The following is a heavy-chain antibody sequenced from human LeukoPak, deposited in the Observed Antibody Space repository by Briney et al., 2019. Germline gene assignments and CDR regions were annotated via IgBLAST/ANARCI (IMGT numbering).Heavy chain of an antibody. D-gene: IGHD2-21*01. CDR1: GFTVSSNY. CDR3: AKAPVTTCRGAYCYPFDY. J-gene: IGHJ4*02. Sequence: GGSLRLSCAASGFTVSSNYMSWVRQAPGKGLEWVSAISDSGNTYHADSVKGRFTISSDSSKNTLFLQMNRLRPEDAAVYYCAKAPVTTCRGAYCYPFDYWGQGTLVTVSS. CDR2: ISDSGNT. V-gene: IGHV3-53*01.